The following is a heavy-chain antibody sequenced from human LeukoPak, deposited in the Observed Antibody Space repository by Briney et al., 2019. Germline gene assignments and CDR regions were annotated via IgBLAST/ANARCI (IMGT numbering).Heavy chain of an antibody. Sequence: PSETLSLTCAVSGGSISSGVYSWSWIRQPPGKGLEWIGEINHSGSTNYNPSLKSRVTISVDTSKNQFSLKLSSVTAADTAVYYCARGSCSSTSCYPYYYYYMDVWGKGTTVTISS. V-gene: IGHV4-34*01. CDR3: ARGSCSSTSCYPYYYYYMDV. CDR2: INHSGST. CDR1: GGSISSGVYS. D-gene: IGHD2-2*01. J-gene: IGHJ6*03.